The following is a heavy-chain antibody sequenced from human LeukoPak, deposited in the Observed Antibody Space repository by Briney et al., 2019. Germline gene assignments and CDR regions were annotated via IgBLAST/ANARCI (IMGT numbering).Heavy chain of an antibody. CDR2: INHSGST. D-gene: IGHD5-24*01. Sequence: SETLSLTCAVYGGSFSGYYWSWIRQPPGKGLEWIGEINHSGSTNYNPSLKSRVTISVDKSKNQFSLKLTSVTAADTAVYYCARRGFGMATLKSWYFDLWGRGTLVTVSS. CDR3: ARRGFGMATLKSWYFDL. J-gene: IGHJ2*01. CDR1: GGSFSGYY. V-gene: IGHV4-34*01.